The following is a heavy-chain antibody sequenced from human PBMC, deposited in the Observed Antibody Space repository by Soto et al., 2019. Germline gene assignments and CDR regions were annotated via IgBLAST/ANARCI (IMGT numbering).Heavy chain of an antibody. J-gene: IGHJ3*02. CDR1: GFTFSSYS. D-gene: IGHD6-13*01. Sequence: VQLVESGGGLVKPGGSLRLSCAASGFTFSSYSMNWVRQAPGKGLEWVSSISSSSSYIYYADSVKGRFTISRDNAKNSLYLQMNSLRAEDTAVYYCASSKQQLVRGAFDIWGQGTMVTVSS. CDR3: ASSKQQLVRGAFDI. V-gene: IGHV3-21*01. CDR2: ISSSSSYI.